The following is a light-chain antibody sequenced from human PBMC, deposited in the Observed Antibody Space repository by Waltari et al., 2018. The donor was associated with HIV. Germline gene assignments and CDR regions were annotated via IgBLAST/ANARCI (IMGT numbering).Light chain of an antibody. CDR3: QQRTNSVT. V-gene: IGKV3-11*01. CDR1: QSLTSG. CDR2: DAS. J-gene: IGKJ5*01. Sequence: EIFLTQSPASLSLSTGERATLSCRASQSLTSGVAWHQQKPGQTPRLLIFDASSRAAGIPARFRGSGSGTDFILTISSLEPEDSAVYYCQQRTNSVTFGQGTRLEIK.